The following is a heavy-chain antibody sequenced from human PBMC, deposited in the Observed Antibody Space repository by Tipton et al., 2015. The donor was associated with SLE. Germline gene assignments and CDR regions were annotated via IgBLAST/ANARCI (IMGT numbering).Heavy chain of an antibody. D-gene: IGHD3-3*01. CDR3: ARGGYDFWSGPGNY. CDR2: VNHSGSA. J-gene: IGHJ4*02. Sequence: LRLSCAVYGGSFSGYHWSWIRQPPGKGLEWIGEVNHSGSATYNPSLKSRVTISLDTSKNHFSLKLRSVTAADTAVYYCARGGYDFWSGPGNYWGQGTLVTVSS. V-gene: IGHV4-34*01. CDR1: GGSFSGYH.